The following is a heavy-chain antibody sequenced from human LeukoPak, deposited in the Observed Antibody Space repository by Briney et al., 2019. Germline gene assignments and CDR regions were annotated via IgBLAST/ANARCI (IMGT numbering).Heavy chain of an antibody. J-gene: IGHJ4*02. V-gene: IGHV5-10-1*01. Sequence: GESLRISCKGFGYSFTSYWMSWVRQMPGKGLEWMGRIDPSDSYTNYSPSFQGHVTISADKSISTAYLQWSSLKASDTAMYYCARLHRLARVRGVVFDYWGQGNLVTVSS. CDR2: IDPSDSYT. CDR1: GYSFTSYW. CDR3: ARLHRLARVRGVVFDY. D-gene: IGHD3-10*01.